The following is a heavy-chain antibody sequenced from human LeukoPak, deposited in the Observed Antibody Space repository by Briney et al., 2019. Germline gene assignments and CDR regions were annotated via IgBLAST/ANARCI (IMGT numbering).Heavy chain of an antibody. D-gene: IGHD3-22*01. CDR3: ARPSSGYFAPDYYYYMDV. V-gene: IGHV3-23*01. Sequence: GGSLRLSCAASGFTFSTYAMTWVRQAPGKGLEWVSSITGSGDGTSAADSVKGRFTISRDNSKNTLYLQMNSLRAEDTAVYYCARPSSGYFAPDYYYYMDVWGKGTTVTVSS. CDR1: GFTFSTYA. CDR2: ITGSGDGT. J-gene: IGHJ6*03.